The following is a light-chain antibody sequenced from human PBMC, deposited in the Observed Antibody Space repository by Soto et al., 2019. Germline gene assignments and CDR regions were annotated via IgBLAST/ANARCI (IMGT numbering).Light chain of an antibody. J-gene: IGLJ1*01. CDR1: SSDVGGYNY. Sequence: QSVLTQPASVSGSPVHSITISCTGTSSDVGGYNYVSWYQQHPVKAPKLMIYDVTNRPSGVSDRFSGSKSGNTASLTISGLQAEDEADYYCSSYTSSSTPYVFGTGTKVTVL. V-gene: IGLV2-14*01. CDR3: SSYTSSSTPYV. CDR2: DVT.